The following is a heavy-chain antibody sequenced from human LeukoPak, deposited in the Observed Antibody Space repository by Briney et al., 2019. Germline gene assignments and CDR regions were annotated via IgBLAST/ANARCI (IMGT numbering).Heavy chain of an antibody. J-gene: IGHJ5*02. D-gene: IGHD3-3*01. Sequence: GGTLRLSCAASGFTFSSYGMSWVRQAPGKGLEWVSNISGGGGSSTYYADSVKGRFTISRDNAKNSLYLQMNSLRAEDTAVYYCARLESDWFDPWGQGTLVTVSS. CDR1: GFTFSSYG. V-gene: IGHV3-23*01. CDR3: ARLESDWFDP. CDR2: ISGGGGSST.